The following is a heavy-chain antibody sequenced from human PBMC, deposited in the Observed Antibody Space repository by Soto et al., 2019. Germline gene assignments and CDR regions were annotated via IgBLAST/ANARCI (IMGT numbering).Heavy chain of an antibody. V-gene: IGHV1-69*01. CDR1: GGTFVSSA. D-gene: IGHD2-8*01. J-gene: IGHJ5*02. CDR3: AKKNPHGDSNKAWLDP. CDR2: IIPILGTT. Sequence: QVQLLQSGPELREPGSSVRVSCTPSGGTFVSSAFAWVRQAPGGKIEWMGGIIPILGTTKYSEKFLGRRTLRADDSSRTAYLELNSLTLDDTAVYFCAKKNPHGDSNKAWLDPWGPGTLVTVST.